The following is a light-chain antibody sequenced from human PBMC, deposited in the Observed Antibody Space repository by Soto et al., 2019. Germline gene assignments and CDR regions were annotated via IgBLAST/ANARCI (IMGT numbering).Light chain of an antibody. CDR1: QSVSSSY. J-gene: IGKJ1*01. V-gene: IGKV3-20*01. CDR2: GAS. CDR3: QQYGRSPPT. Sequence: EIVLTQSPGTLSLSPGERATLSCRASQSVSSSYLAWYQQKPGQAPRLLIYGASSRATGIPDRFSGSGSGTDLTITISRLEPEDFAVYYCQQYGRSPPTFGQGTKVEIK.